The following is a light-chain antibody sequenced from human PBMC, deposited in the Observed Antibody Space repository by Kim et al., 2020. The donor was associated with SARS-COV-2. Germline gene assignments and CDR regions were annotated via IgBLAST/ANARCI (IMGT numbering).Light chain of an antibody. CDR1: GIGRKG. V-gene: IGLV3-21*04. CDR3: QVWDSSSDHRVV. CDR2: YDS. Sequence: PGKTDKVYCGGNGIGRKGVDWYQQRSGQAPVLVIYYDSDRPSGIPERFSGSNSGNTGTLTISRVEGGDEADYYCQVWDSSSDHRVVFGGGTKLTVL. J-gene: IGLJ2*01.